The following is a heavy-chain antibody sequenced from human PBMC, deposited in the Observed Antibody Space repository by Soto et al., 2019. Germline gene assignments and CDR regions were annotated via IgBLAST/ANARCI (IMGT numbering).Heavy chain of an antibody. CDR2: INPYTGGT. CDR3: ATQFHHCGGDCYRGPYFGMDV. D-gene: IGHD2-21*02. J-gene: IGHJ6*02. CDR1: GYTFTGYY. V-gene: IGHV1-2*02. Sequence: QVQLVQSGSEVKESGASVKVSCKASGYTFTGYYVLWVRQAPGQGPECMGWINPYTGGTNYAQKFQGRVTMTRDTSISTAYMELSKLISDDTAVYYCATQFHHCGGDCYRGPYFGMDVWGQGTTVTVSS.